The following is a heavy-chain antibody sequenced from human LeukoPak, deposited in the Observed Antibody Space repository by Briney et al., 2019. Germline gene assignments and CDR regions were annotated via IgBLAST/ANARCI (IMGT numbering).Heavy chain of an antibody. CDR1: GFIFSSYV. D-gene: IGHD3-3*01. CDR2: ISSSSSYI. Sequence: KPGGSLRLSCAASGFIFSSYVMSWVRQAPGKGLKWVSSISSSSSYIYYADSVKGRYTISRDNAKNSLYLQMNSLRAEDTAVYYCARDAHYDFWSGYYSTWPLGYWGQGTLVTVSS. CDR3: ARDAHYDFWSGYYSTWPLGY. V-gene: IGHV3-21*01. J-gene: IGHJ4*02.